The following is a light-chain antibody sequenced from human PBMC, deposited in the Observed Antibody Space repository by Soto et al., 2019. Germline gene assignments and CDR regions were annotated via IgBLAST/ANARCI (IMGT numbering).Light chain of an antibody. CDR1: QSVSSSY. CDR3: QPYGNAPFT. V-gene: IGKV3-20*01. Sequence: EIVLTQSPGTLSFSPGERATLTCRASQSVSSSYLAWFQQKPGQAPRRLIYGASSRATGIPDRFSGSGSGTDFTLTISRLEPEDFAVYYCQPYGNAPFTFGPGTKVDIK. J-gene: IGKJ3*01. CDR2: GAS.